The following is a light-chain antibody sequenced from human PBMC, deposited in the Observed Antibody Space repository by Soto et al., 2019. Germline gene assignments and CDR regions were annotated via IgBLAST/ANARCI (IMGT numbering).Light chain of an antibody. CDR2: QVS. Sequence: QSALTQPASVSGSPGQSITLSCTGTSSDIGTYDFVSWYQQYPGKAPKLMIYQVSNRPAGVSHRFSGSKSGNAASLTISGLQAEDEADYYCASYAGNHVWVFGGGTKLTGL. CDR3: ASYAGNHVWV. J-gene: IGLJ3*02. CDR1: SSDIGTYDF. V-gene: IGLV2-23*02.